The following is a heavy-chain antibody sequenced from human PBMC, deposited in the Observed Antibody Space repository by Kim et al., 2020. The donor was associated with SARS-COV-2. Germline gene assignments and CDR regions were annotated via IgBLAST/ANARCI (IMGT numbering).Heavy chain of an antibody. D-gene: IGHD6-13*01. J-gene: IGHJ4*02. CDR2: INHSGST. CDR1: GGSFSGYY. V-gene: IGHV4-34*01. Sequence: SETLSLTCAVYGGSFSGYYWSWIRQPPGKGLEWIGEINHSGSTNYNPSLKSRVTVSVDTSKNQFSLKLSSVTAADTAVYYCARGPVRRGPYSSSWYFSVWGQGTLVTVSS. CDR3: ARGPVRRGPYSSSWYFSV.